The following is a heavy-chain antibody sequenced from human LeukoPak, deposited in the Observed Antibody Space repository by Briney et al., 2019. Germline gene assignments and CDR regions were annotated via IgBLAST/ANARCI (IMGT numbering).Heavy chain of an antibody. CDR1: GFTFSSYA. CDR3: ARDWSGDDY. J-gene: IGHJ4*02. CDR2: ISGSGGST. Sequence: GGSLRLSCAASGFTFSSYAMSWVRQAPGKGLEWVSAISGSGGSTYYADSVKGRFTISRDDAKNSLYLQMNSLRPEDTALYYCARDWSGDDYWGQGTLVTVSS. D-gene: IGHD3-3*01. V-gene: IGHV3-23*01.